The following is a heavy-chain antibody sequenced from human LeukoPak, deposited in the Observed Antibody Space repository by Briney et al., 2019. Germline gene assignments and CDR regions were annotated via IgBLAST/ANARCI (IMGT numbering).Heavy chain of an antibody. D-gene: IGHD6-19*01. CDR3: AKDPYSSGWYGVYFDY. Sequence: PGGSLRLSCAASGFTFSSYGMHWVRQAPGKGLEWVAFIRYDGSNKYYADSVKGRFTISRDNSKNTLYLQMNSLRAEDTAVYYCAKDPYSSGWYGVYFDYWGQGTLVTVSS. CDR1: GFTFSSYG. CDR2: IRYDGSNK. V-gene: IGHV3-30*02. J-gene: IGHJ4*02.